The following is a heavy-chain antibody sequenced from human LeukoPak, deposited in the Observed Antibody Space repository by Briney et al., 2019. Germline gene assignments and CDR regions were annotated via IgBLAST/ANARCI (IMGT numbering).Heavy chain of an antibody. D-gene: IGHD2-15*01. J-gene: IGHJ4*02. CDR3: AKAGGGYCSGGSCFSDPFDY. Sequence: GGSLRLSCEVSGFTVSSNYMTWVRQAPGKGLEWVAVISYDGSNKYYADSVKGRFTISRDNSKNTLYLQMNSLRAEDTAVYYCAKAGGGYCSGGSCFSDPFDYWGQGTLVTVSS. CDR2: ISYDGSNK. V-gene: IGHV3-30*18. CDR1: GFTVSSNY.